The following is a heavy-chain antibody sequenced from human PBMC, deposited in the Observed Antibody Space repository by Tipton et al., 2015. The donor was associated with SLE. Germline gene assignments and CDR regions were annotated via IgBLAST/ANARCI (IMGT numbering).Heavy chain of an antibody. Sequence: TLSLTCAVYGGSFSGYYWSWIRQPPGKGLEWIGEINHSGSTNYNPSLKSRVTMSVDTSKNQLSLKLSSVTAADTAVYFCARDCDWGPLGYWGQGTLVTVSS. CDR3: ARDCDWGPLGY. CDR1: GGSFSGYY. V-gene: IGHV4-34*01. J-gene: IGHJ4*02. D-gene: IGHD7-27*01. CDR2: INHSGST.